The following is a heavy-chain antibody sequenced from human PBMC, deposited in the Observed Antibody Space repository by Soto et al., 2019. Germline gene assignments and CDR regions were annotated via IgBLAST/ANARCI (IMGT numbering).Heavy chain of an antibody. Sequence: GGSLRLSCAASGFTFSILSMGWVRQAPGKGLEWVSVIDYTGGTTYYTDSVKGRFIISRDNSKKMLYLQMNSLRAEDTAVYYCAKDASRTSGWYYFDYWGQGALVTVSS. CDR1: GFTFSILS. V-gene: IGHV3-23*01. D-gene: IGHD6-19*01. CDR2: IDYTGGTT. CDR3: AKDASRTSGWYYFDY. J-gene: IGHJ4*02.